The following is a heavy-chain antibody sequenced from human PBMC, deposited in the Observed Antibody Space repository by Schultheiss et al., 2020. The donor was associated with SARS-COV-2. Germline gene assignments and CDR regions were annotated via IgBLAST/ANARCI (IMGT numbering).Heavy chain of an antibody. J-gene: IGHJ4*02. CDR2: IYFSGST. CDR3: GRGRTQQLVLIFDY. V-gene: IGHV4-30-4*01. Sequence: SETLSLTCTVSGDSSGDYSWTWIRQPPGKGLEWIGTIYFSGSTYYSPSLKSRLTMSVDTSKNQFSLRLRSVTASDTAVYFCGRGRTQQLVLIFDYWGQGTLVTVSS. D-gene: IGHD6-13*01. CDR1: GDSSGDYS.